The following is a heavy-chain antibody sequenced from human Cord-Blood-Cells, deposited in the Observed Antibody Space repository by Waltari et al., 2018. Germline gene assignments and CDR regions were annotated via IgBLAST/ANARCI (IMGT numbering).Heavy chain of an antibody. CDR1: GGSFSGYY. J-gene: IGHJ4*02. D-gene: IGHD3-3*01. V-gene: IGHV4-34*01. CDR2: INHSGST. Sequence: QVQLQQWGAGLLKPSETLSLTCAVYGGSFSGYYWSGIRQPPGKGLGGIGEINHSGSTNHNPSLKSRVTRSVDTSKNQFSLKLSSVTAADTAVYYCARGLVDFWSGYYTGWGQGTLVTVSS. CDR3: ARGLVDFWSGYYTG.